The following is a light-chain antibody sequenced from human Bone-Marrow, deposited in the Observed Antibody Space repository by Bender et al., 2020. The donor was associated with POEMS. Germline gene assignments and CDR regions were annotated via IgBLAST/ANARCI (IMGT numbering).Light chain of an antibody. CDR2: EGS. CDR1: SSDVGSYNL. V-gene: IGLV2-14*02. CDR3: SSYAGSNNVV. J-gene: IGLJ2*01. Sequence: QSALTQPASVSGSPGQSITISCTGTSSDVGSYNLFSWYQQHPGKAPKLMIYEGSKRPSGASIRFSGSKSANTASLTVSGLQAEDEADYYCSSYAGSNNVVFGGGTKLTVL.